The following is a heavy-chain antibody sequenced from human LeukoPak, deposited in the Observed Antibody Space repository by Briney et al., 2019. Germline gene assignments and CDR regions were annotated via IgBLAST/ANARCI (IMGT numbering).Heavy chain of an antibody. Sequence: GGSLRLSCAASGFDIKNHEMNWVRQAPGKGLEWISYISSGAHTIHYADSVKGRFTASRDDAENSLSLQMNSLRADDTSVYYCARSPSNGYDYMDYWGRGTLVTVSS. J-gene: IGHJ4*02. CDR1: GFDIKNHE. CDR2: ISSGAHTI. V-gene: IGHV3-48*03. D-gene: IGHD5-12*01. CDR3: ARSPSNGYDYMDY.